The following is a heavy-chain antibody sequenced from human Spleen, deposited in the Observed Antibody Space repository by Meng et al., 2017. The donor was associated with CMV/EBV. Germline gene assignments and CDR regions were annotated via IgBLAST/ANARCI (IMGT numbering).Heavy chain of an antibody. CDR2: INVVNSNT. CDR3: ASGLQLWTVLTY. Sequence: CKASGYNFTSYTTHWVRRAPGQRPEWMGWINVVNSNTKYSQKFQGRVTITSDTSASTAYMELSSLRSEDTAVYYCASGLQLWTVLTYWGQGTLVTVSS. J-gene: IGHJ4*02. CDR1: GYNFTSYT. D-gene: IGHD3-9*01. V-gene: IGHV1-3*01.